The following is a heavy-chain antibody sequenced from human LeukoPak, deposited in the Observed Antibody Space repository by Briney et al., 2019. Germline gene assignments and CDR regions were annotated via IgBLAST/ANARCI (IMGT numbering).Heavy chain of an antibody. Sequence: GGSLRLSCAASGFTFSNAWVSWVRQAPGKGLEWVGRIKSKTDGGTTDYAAPVKGRFTISRDDSKNTLYLQMNSLKTEDTAVYYCTTESLVLRATAPPYNWFDPWGQGTLVTVSS. D-gene: IGHD1-26*01. V-gene: IGHV3-15*01. CDR1: GFTFSNAW. J-gene: IGHJ5*02. CDR3: TTESLVLRATAPPYNWFDP. CDR2: IKSKTDGGTT.